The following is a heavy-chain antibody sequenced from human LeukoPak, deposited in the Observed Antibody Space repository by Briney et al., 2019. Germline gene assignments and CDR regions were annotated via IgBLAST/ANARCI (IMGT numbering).Heavy chain of an antibody. CDR3: IHYGSGSYSTVY. CDR1: GFTFSGAA. V-gene: IGHV3-73*01. D-gene: IGHD3-10*01. Sequence: PGGSLRLSCAASGFTFSGAAMHWVRQASGKGLEWVGHIRSKPNSYATTYAASVKGRFTISRDDSKNTAYLQMTSLKTEDTAVYYCIHYGSGSYSTVYWGQETLVTVSS. J-gene: IGHJ4*02. CDR2: IRSKPNSYAT.